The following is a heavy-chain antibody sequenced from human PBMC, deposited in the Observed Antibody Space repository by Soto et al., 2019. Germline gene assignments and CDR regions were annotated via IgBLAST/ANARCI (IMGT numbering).Heavy chain of an antibody. J-gene: IGHJ6*02. D-gene: IGHD6-13*01. CDR1: GGTFSSYT. Sequence: SVKVSCKASGGTFSSYTISWVRQAPGQGLEWMGRIIPILGIADYAQKFQGRVTITADKSTSTAYMELSSLRSEDTAVYYCAGIPGGGAAAGTNLGYYYGMDVWG. CDR3: AGIPGGGAAAGTNLGYYYGMDV. V-gene: IGHV1-69*02. CDR2: IIPILGIA.